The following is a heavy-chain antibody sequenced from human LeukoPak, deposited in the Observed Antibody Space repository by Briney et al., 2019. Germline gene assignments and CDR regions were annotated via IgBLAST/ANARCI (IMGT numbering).Heavy chain of an antibody. CDR1: GYRFTSYW. D-gene: IGHD6-19*01. CDR2: IHPGEYEG. CDR3: ARHVRAGTSRYFDS. Sequence: GESLKISCKASGYRFTSYWIGWVRQMPGKGLEWMGVIHPGEYEGRYSPSFEGQVTISADKSISTAYLQWSSLKASDTAMYYCARHVRAGTSRYFDSWGQGTLVTVSA. J-gene: IGHJ4*02. V-gene: IGHV5-51*01.